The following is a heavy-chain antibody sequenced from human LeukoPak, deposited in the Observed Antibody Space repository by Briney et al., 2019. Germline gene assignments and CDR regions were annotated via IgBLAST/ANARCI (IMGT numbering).Heavy chain of an antibody. V-gene: IGHV3-15*01. D-gene: IGHD2-2*01. J-gene: IGHJ5*02. CDR2: IKSKTDDGTT. CDR3: TTDGVHCSSTSCS. CDR1: GFTFSSAW. Sequence: GGSLRLSCAASGFTFSSAWMSWVRQAPGKGLEWVGRIKSKTDDGTTDYAAPVKGRFTISRDDSKNTLYLQMNSLKTEDTAVYYCTTDGVHCSSTSCSWGQGTLVTVSS.